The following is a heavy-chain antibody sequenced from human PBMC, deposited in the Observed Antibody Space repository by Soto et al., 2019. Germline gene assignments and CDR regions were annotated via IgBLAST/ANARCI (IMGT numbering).Heavy chain of an antibody. CDR1: GGSVSSGSYY. D-gene: IGHD6-13*01. CDR2: IYYSGST. CDR3: AGAAPHDS. Sequence: SETLSLTCTVSGGSVSSGSYYWSWIRQPPGKGLEWIGYIYYSGSTNYNPSLKSRVTISVDTSKNQFSLKLTSVTAANTAVYYCAGAAPHDSWGQGTLVTVS. J-gene: IGHJ4*02. V-gene: IGHV4-61*01.